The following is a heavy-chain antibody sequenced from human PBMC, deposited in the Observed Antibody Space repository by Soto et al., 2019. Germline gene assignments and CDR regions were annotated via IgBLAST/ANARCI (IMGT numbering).Heavy chain of an antibody. V-gene: IGHV1-69*04. Sequence: ASVKVSCKASGGTFSSYTISWVRQAPGQGLEWMGRIIPILGIANYAQKFQGRVTITAAKSTSTAYMELSSLRSEDTAVYYCAREAGAEDIGSGYYYYYGMDVWGQGTTVTVSS. CDR1: GGTFSSYT. CDR2: IIPILGIA. D-gene: IGHD2-15*01. J-gene: IGHJ6*02. CDR3: AREAGAEDIGSGYYYYYGMDV.